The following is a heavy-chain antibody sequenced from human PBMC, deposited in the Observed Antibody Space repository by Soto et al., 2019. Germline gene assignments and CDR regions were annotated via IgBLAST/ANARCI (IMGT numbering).Heavy chain of an antibody. V-gene: IGHV3-23*01. CDR1: GFTFSSYA. CDR3: AKVERAVAGIID. CDR2: ISVSVGST. Sequence: EVQLLESGGGLVQPGGSLRLSCAASGFTFSSYAMSWVRQAPGKGLDWVSAISVSVGSTYYADSVKGRFTISRDNSKITLYLQMNSLRAEDTAVYYCAKVERAVAGIIDWGQGTLVTVSS. D-gene: IGHD6-19*01. J-gene: IGHJ4*02.